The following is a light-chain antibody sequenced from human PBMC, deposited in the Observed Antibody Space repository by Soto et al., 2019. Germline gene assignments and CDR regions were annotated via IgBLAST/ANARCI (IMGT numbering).Light chain of an antibody. CDR1: RSDVGGYNY. CDR3: SSYTDTSTLL. Sequence: QSVLTQPASVSGSPGQSITISCTGTRSDVGGYNYVAWYQQHPGQAPKLMIYDVSNRPSGISNRFSGSKSGSTASLTISGLQAEDEADYYCSSYTDTSTLLFGGGTKVTVL. V-gene: IGLV2-14*01. CDR2: DVS. J-gene: IGLJ2*01.